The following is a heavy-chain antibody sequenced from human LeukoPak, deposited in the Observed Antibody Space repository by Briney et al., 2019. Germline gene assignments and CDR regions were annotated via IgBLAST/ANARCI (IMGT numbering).Heavy chain of an antibody. CDR3: AKDWRQLVLEDDY. V-gene: IGHV3-23*01. CDR2: ISGSGGST. J-gene: IGHJ4*02. Sequence: GGSLRLSCTASGFTFSAYAMSWVRQAPGKGLEWVSAISGSGGSTYYADSVKGRFTISRDNSKNTLYLQMNSLRAEDTAVYYCAKDWRQLVLEDDYWGQGTLVTVSS. D-gene: IGHD6-13*01. CDR1: GFTFSAYA.